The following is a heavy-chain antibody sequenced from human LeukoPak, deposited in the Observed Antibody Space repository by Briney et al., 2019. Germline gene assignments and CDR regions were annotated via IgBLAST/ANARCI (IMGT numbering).Heavy chain of an antibody. CDR1: GYTFTGYY. D-gene: IGHD1-26*01. Sequence: ASVKVSCKASGYTFTGYYMHWVRQAPGQGLEWLGWINPNSGGTNYAQKFQGRVTMTRDTSISTAYMELSRLRSDDTAVYYCARVAGIRHGAPSYWGQGTLVTVSS. J-gene: IGHJ4*02. CDR3: ARVAGIRHGAPSY. V-gene: IGHV1-2*02. CDR2: INPNSGGT.